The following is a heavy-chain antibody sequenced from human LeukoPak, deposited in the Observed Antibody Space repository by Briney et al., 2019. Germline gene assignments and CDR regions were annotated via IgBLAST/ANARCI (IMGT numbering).Heavy chain of an antibody. CDR1: GFTFSSYS. CDR2: ISSSSSYI. Sequence: GGSLRLSCAASGFTFSSYSMNWVRQAPGKGLEWVSSISSSSSYIYYADSVKGRFTISRDNAKNSLYLQMNSLRAEDTAVYYCVRGSIQGYVSYNWGQGTLVTVSS. CDR3: VRGSIQGYVSYN. D-gene: IGHD5-12*01. J-gene: IGHJ4*02. V-gene: IGHV3-21*01.